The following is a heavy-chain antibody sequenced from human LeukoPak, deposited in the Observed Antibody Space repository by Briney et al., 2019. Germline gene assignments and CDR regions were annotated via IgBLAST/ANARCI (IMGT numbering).Heavy chain of an antibody. D-gene: IGHD3-10*01. J-gene: IGHJ4*02. CDR3: AKSPEVYYGSLCFDF. V-gene: IGHV3-23*01. CDR2: ISGSGGST. CDR1: GFTFSNSA. Sequence: PGGSLRLSCAASGFTFSNSAMNWVRQAPGKGLEWVSSISGSGGSTYYADSVKGRFTISRDNSKSTLYLQMSSLRAEDTALYYCAKSPEVYYGSLCFDFWGQGTLVTVSS.